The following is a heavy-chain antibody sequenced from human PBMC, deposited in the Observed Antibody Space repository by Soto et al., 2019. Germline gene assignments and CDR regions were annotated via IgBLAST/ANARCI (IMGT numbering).Heavy chain of an antibody. J-gene: IGHJ4*02. V-gene: IGHV4-59*01. D-gene: IGHD2-2*01. CDR1: GASIITYY. CDR3: ATTRSDCSRSNCFFYFDY. Sequence: PSGSLSLTCALSGASIITYYWSWIRQSPERGLEWIGFIYYTGRISYNPSLKTRVAMSVDTSKNQFSLKVTSVTAADTAVYYCATTRSDCSRSNCFFYFDYWGQGTPVTVSS. CDR2: IYYTGRI.